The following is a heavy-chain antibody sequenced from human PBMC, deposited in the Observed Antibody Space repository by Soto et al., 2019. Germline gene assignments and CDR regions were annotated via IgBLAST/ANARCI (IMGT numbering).Heavy chain of an antibody. J-gene: IGHJ3*01. Sequence: PGWSLRLSCAASGFTFNIYAMSWVRQAQGKGLEWVSAISGSGGSTYYADSVKGRFTISRDNCKNTLYLQMNSLRAEDTAVYYCAKPEGYSTNGVCPFWGQGTMVTVSS. V-gene: IGHV3-23*01. D-gene: IGHD2-8*01. CDR2: ISGSGGST. CDR1: GFTFNIYA. CDR3: AKPEGYSTNGVCPF.